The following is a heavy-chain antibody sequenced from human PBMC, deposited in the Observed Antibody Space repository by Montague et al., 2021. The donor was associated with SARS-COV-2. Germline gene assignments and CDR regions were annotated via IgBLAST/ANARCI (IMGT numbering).Heavy chain of an antibody. CDR1: GFSLSTSGVC. Sequence: PALVKPTQTLTLTCTFSGFSLSTSGVCVSWIRQPPGKALEWLGCISYIGKTYYSPSLKSRLTISLDSSKNQFSLQARSVTAADTAVYYCVRVLDNRVRDYWGQGTLVTVSS. CDR2: ISYIGKT. V-gene: IGHV4-30-4*01. CDR3: VRVLDNRVRDY. J-gene: IGHJ4*02. D-gene: IGHD3/OR15-3a*01.